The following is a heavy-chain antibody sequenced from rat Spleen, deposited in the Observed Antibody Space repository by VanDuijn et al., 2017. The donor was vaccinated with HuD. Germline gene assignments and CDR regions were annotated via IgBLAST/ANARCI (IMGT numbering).Heavy chain of an antibody. Sequence: LVQSGGGLVQPGRSMKLSCAALGFTFSNYYMAWVRQAPTKGLEWVATISYDGSSTYYRDSVKGRFTISRDNAKSTLYLQMDSLRSEDTATYYCARARYYSGHYFDYWGQGVMVTVSS. D-gene: IGHD1-1*01. J-gene: IGHJ2*01. CDR2: ISYDGSST. CDR3: ARARYYSGHYFDY. V-gene: IGHV5-29*01. CDR1: GFTFSNYY.